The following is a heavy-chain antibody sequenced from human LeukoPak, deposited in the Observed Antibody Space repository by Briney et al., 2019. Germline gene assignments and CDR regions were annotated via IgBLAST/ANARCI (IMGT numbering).Heavy chain of an antibody. CDR3: TRTINSWFDS. Sequence: ASVKISCKPSGYTFINHYIHWVRQAPGQGLEWMGVIRPTDGSTSYAQNFQGRLSMTSDTSTSTAYMELSSLRSEDTAIYYCTRTINSWFDSWGQGTPVSVSS. V-gene: IGHV1-46*03. D-gene: IGHD3-9*01. J-gene: IGHJ5*01. CDR1: GYTFINHY. CDR2: IRPTDGST.